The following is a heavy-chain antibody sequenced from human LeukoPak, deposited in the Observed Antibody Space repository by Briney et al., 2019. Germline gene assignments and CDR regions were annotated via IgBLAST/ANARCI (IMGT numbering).Heavy chain of an antibody. CDR1: GFTFSSYA. V-gene: IGHV3-30-3*01. CDR3: ARAYGITGIRSLQGAFDI. D-gene: IGHD1-20*01. J-gene: IGHJ3*02. Sequence: PGGSLRLSCAASGFTFSSYAMHWVRQAPGKGLEWVAVISYDGSNKYYADSVKGRFTISRDNSKNTLYLQMNSLRAEDTAVYYCARAYGITGIRSLQGAFDIWGQGTMVTVSS. CDR2: ISYDGSNK.